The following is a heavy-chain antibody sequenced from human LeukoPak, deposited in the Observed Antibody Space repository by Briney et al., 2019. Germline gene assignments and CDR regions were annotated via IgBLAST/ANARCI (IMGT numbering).Heavy chain of an antibody. CDR2: INHSGST. CDR1: GGSFSGYY. D-gene: IGHD5-24*01. V-gene: IGHV4-34*01. CDR3: ASLPRRDGYNGDY. Sequence: SETLSLTCAVYGGSFSGYYWSWIRQPPGKGLEWIGEINHSGSTNYNPSLKSRVTVSVDTSKNQFSLKLSSVTAADTAVYYCASLPRRDGYNGDYWGQGTLVTVSS. J-gene: IGHJ4*02.